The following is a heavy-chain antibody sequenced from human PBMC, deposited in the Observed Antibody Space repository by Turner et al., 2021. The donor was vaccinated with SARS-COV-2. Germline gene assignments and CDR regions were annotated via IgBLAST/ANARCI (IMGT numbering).Heavy chain of an antibody. CDR1: GDSITRRSFY. J-gene: IGHJ5*02. V-gene: IGHV4-39*01. CDR3: ARGISSSSRYFNWFDP. CDR2: LYYGGAT. Sequence: QLQLQESGPGVVKPSETLSLTCSVSGDSITRRSFYWGWIRQSPGKGLDWLGSLYYGGATYYNPSLNNRVTVSVDTSKNQFSLRLTSVTAADTAVYSCARGISSSSRYFNWFDPWGQGTLVTVSS. D-gene: IGHD6-13*01.